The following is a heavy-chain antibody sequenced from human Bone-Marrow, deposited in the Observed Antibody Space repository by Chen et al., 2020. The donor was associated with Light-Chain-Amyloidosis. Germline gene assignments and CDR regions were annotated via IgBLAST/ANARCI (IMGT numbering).Heavy chain of an antibody. D-gene: IGHD5-12*01. CDR1: GYTFTGYY. CDR3: ARGAGRGYSGYESTNFDY. Sequence: VQLAQSGPEVKTTGATVKISCKVSGYTFTGYYMHWVRQAPGQGLEWMGWINPNSGGTNYAQKFQGRVTMTRDTSISTAYMELSRLRSDDTAVYYCARGAGRGYSGYESTNFDYWGQGTLVTVSS. CDR2: INPNSGGT. V-gene: IGHV1-2*02. J-gene: IGHJ4*02.